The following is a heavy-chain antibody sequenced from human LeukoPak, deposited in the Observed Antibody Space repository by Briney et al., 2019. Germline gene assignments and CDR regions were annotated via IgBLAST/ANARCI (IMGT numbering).Heavy chain of an antibody. J-gene: IGHJ4*02. D-gene: IGHD6-13*01. V-gene: IGHV3-23*01. CDR3: AKDLSSSWIH. CDR2: ISGSGGST. CDR1: GFTFTSYA. Sequence: GGSLRFSCAASGFTFTSYAMSWVRQAPGKGLEWVSAISGSGGSTYYADSVKGRFTISRDNSKNTLYLQMNSLRAEDTAVYYCAKDLSSSWIHWGQGTLVTVSS.